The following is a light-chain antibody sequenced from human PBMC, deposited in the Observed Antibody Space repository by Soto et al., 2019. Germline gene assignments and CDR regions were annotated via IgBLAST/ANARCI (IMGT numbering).Light chain of an antibody. CDR1: SSDIGDYNY. V-gene: IGLV2-14*01. Sequence: QSALTQPASVSGSPGQSITIFCTGTSSDIGDYNYVSWYQQHPGKAPKFMIYEVSNRPSGVSNRFSGSKSGNTASLTISGLQAEDEADYYCSSYTSSSTLVFRTGTKVTVL. CDR2: EVS. J-gene: IGLJ1*01. CDR3: SSYTSSSTLV.